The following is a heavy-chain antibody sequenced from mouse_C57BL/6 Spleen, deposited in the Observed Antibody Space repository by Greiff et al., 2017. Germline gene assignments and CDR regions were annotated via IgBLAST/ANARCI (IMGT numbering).Heavy chain of an antibody. CDR2: IYPGDGDT. CDR1: GYAFSSSW. J-gene: IGHJ4*01. Sequence: VQLQQSGPELVKPGASVKISCKASGYAFSSSWMNWVKQRPGKGLEWIGRIYPGDGDTNYNGKFKGKATLTADKSSSTAYMQLSSLTSEDSAVYFCAEGNYVKYAMDYWGQGTSVTVSS. V-gene: IGHV1-82*01. CDR3: AEGNYVKYAMDY. D-gene: IGHD2-1*01.